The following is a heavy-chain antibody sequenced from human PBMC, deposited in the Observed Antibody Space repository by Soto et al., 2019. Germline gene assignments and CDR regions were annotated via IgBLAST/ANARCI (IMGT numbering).Heavy chain of an antibody. CDR1: GFTFSRYA. V-gene: IGHV3-23*01. CDR3: AKACTTWNYEDVLDI. Sequence: GGSLRLSCAASGFTFSRYAMSWVRQAPGKGLEWVSGISGSGVPTYYADSVKGRFTISRDNSKNTLYVQMNSLRAEDTAVYYCAKACTTWNYEDVLDIWGQGTMVTVSS. D-gene: IGHD1-7*01. J-gene: IGHJ3*02. CDR2: ISGSGVPT.